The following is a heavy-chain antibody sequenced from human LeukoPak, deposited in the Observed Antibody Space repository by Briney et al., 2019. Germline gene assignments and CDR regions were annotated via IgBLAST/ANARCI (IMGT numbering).Heavy chain of an antibody. CDR1: GYTFTGYY. J-gene: IGHJ5*02. CDR3: ARRFIFESSGWSFDP. Sequence: ASVKVSCKASGYTFTGYYMHWVRQAPGQGLEWMGWIYPKSGATKYAQKFRGRVTMTRDTSINTAYMDLNRLRSDDTAVYYCARRFIFESSGWSFDPWGQGTLVTVSS. D-gene: IGHD6-19*01. CDR2: IYPKSGAT. V-gene: IGHV1-2*02.